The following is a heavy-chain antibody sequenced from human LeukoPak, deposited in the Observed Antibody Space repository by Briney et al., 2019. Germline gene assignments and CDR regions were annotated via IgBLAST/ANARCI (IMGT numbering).Heavy chain of an antibody. CDR2: ISGSGGST. CDR1: GFTFSSYA. D-gene: IGHD5-12*01. J-gene: IGHJ5*02. V-gene: IGHV3-23*01. Sequence: SGGSLRLSCAASGFTFSSYAMSWVRQAPGKGLEWVSAISGSGGSTYYADSVKGRFTISRDNSKNTLYMQMNSLRAEDTAVYYCAKDRAATINNWFDPWGQGTLVTVSS. CDR3: AKDRAATINNWFDP.